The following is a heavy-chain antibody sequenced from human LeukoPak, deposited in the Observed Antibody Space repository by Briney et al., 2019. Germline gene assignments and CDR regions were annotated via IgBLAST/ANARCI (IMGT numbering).Heavy chain of an antibody. CDR2: IYHSGST. Sequence: KPSETLSLTCTVFGGSISSGGYYWSWIRQPPGKGLEWIGYIYHSGSTYYNPSLKSRVTISVDRSKNQFSLKLSSVTAADTAVYYCARDPGAAAGTFDYWGQGTLVTVSS. CDR3: ARDPGAAAGTFDY. V-gene: IGHV4-30-2*01. CDR1: GGSISSGGYY. J-gene: IGHJ4*02. D-gene: IGHD6-13*01.